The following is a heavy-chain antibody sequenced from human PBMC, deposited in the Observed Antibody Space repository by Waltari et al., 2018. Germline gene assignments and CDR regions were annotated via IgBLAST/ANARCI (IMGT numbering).Heavy chain of an antibody. CDR1: GYTFNAYA. CDR3: AREYNYFDC. J-gene: IGHJ4*02. Sequence: QVQLVQSGAEVKQPGASVKVSCKASGYTFNAYALSWVRQGPGQGLEWLGWINAYNGDTNYAQKFQGRVTMTTDASTNTAYMELKKLRSDDTAVYYCAREYNYFDCWGQGSLVTVSS. V-gene: IGHV1-18*01. D-gene: IGHD1-20*01. CDR2: INAYNGDT.